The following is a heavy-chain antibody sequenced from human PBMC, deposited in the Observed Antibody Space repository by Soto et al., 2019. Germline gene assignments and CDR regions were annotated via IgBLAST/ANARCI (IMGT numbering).Heavy chain of an antibody. D-gene: IGHD4-17*01. CDR3: AKDQDNTDYYWIFDL. J-gene: IGHJ2*01. V-gene: IGHV3-23*04. CDR1: GFNFRKFA. Sequence: ELQLVESGGGLVQPGGSLRLSCAASGFNFRKFAMSWVRQAPGKGLEWVSGMSERSGPPLYADSVKGRFTISRDNSKSTLYLEMNNLRPEDTAVYYCAKDQDNTDYYWIFDLWGRGTPVTVSP. CDR2: MSERSGPP.